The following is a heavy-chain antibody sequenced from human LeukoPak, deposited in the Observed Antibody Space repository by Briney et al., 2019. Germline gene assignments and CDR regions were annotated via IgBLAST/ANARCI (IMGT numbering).Heavy chain of an antibody. CDR1: GGSISSSSYY. D-gene: IGHD6-13*01. CDR3: ASTYSSSWVAYNWFDP. V-gene: IGHV4-39*01. J-gene: IGHJ5*02. CDR2: IYYSGST. Sequence: PSETLSLTCTVSGGSISSSSYYCGWIRQPPGKGLEWIGSIYYSGSTYYNPSLKSRVTISVDTSKNQFSLKLSSVTAADTAVYYCASTYSSSWVAYNWFDPWGQGTLVTVSS.